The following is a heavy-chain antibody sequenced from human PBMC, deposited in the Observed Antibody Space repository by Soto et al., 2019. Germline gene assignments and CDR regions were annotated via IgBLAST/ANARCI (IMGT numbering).Heavy chain of an antibody. CDR3: TRQRTAYCGGDCLSG. Sequence: GGSLRLSCAASGFTFSGSAMHWVRQASGKGLEWVGRIRSKANSYATAYAASVKGRFTISRDDSKNTAYLQMNSLKTEDTAVYHCTRQRTAYCGGDCLSGWGQGTLVTVSS. J-gene: IGHJ4*02. CDR2: IRSKANSYAT. CDR1: GFTFSGSA. V-gene: IGHV3-73*01. D-gene: IGHD2-21*02.